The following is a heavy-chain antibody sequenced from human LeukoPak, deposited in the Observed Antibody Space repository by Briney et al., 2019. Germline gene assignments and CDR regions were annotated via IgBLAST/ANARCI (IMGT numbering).Heavy chain of an antibody. CDR3: ARHTISDY. J-gene: IGHJ4*02. V-gene: IGHV5-10-1*01. CDR1: GYSFSSYW. D-gene: IGHD3-10*01. CDR2: VDPSDSYT. Sequence: GKSLNISCKGSGYSFSSYWINWVRQMPGKGLEWMGRVDPSDSYTNYNPSFQGHVTISADKSISTAYLQWSSLKASDTAIYYCARHTISDYWGQGTQVTVSS.